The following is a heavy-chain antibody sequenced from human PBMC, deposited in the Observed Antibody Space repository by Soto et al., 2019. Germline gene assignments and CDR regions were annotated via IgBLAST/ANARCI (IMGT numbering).Heavy chain of an antibody. CDR2: IYWNDDK. CDR1: GFSLSTSVVG. D-gene: IGHD4-4*01. V-gene: IGHV2-5*01. CDR3: AHNEDSNNPAY. J-gene: IGHJ4*02. Sequence: QITLKESGPTLVKPTQTLTLTCTFSGFSLSTSVVGVAWIRQPPGKALEWLALIYWNDDKRYSPSLRSRLTITKDTANNQVVLTMTNVDPVDTATYDFAHNEDSNNPAYWGQGTLVTVSS.